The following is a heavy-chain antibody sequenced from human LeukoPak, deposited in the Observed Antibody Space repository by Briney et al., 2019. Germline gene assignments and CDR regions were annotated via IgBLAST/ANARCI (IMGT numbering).Heavy chain of an antibody. D-gene: IGHD3-3*01. CDR1: GGSISSSSYY. Sequence: SETLSLTCTVSGGSISSSSYYWGWIRQPPGKGLEWIGSIYYSGSTYYNPSLKSRVTISVDTSRNQFSLKLSSVTAADTAVYYCARGQGRVVPFHYWGQGTLVTVSS. CDR2: IYYSGST. CDR3: ARGQGRVVPFHY. V-gene: IGHV4-39*07. J-gene: IGHJ4*02.